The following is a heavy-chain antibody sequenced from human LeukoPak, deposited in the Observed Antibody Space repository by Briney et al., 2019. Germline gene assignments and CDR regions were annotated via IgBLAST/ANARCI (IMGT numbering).Heavy chain of an antibody. Sequence: PGGSLRLSCAASGFTFSSYAMSWVRQAPGKGLEWVSAISGSGGSTYYADSVKGRFTISRDNSKNTLYLQMNSLRAEDTAVYYCAKGSGYYYDSSGYYLPDAFDIWGQGTMVTVSS. CDR3: AKGSGYYYDSSGYYLPDAFDI. D-gene: IGHD3-22*01. CDR1: GFTFSSYA. CDR2: ISGSGGST. V-gene: IGHV3-23*01. J-gene: IGHJ3*02.